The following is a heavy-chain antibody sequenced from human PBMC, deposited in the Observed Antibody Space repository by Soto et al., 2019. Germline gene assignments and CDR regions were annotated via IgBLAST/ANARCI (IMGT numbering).Heavy chain of an antibody. CDR1: GDSVSSRGYF. CDR3: ARQSNWKDGWELT. J-gene: IGHJ5*02. Sequence: PSETLSLTCTVSGDSVSSRGYFWAWLRQPPGKRLEWIGSIYHSGNTYYNPSLKSRVTISLDTSRNQVSLRLISVTAADAAVYYCARQSNWKDGWELTWGQGTLVTVSS. D-gene: IGHD1-1*01. V-gene: IGHV4-39*01. CDR2: IYHSGNT.